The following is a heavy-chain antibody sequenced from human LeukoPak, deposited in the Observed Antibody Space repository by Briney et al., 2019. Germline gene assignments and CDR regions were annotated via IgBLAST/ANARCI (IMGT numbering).Heavy chain of an antibody. CDR1: GFTFSSYW. CDR3: ARETGDYYYYGMDV. V-gene: IGHV3-7*01. J-gene: IGHJ6*02. CDR2: IKQDGSEK. Sequence: GGSLRLSCAASGFTFSSYWMSWVRQAPGKGLEWVANIKQDGSEKYYVDSVKGRFTISRDNAKNSLYLQMNSLRAEDTAVYYCARETGDYYYYGMDVWGRGTTVTVSS.